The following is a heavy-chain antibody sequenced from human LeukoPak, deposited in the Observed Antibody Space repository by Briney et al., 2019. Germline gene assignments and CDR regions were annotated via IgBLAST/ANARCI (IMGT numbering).Heavy chain of an antibody. J-gene: IGHJ3*02. CDR1: GFTFSSYS. CDR2: IGSSSRTI. CDR3: ARDGGVRAGRAFDI. D-gene: IGHD3-3*01. V-gene: IGHV3-48*04. Sequence: GGSLRLSCAASGFTFSSYSMNWVCQAPGKGLEWVSYIGSSSRTIYYADSVKGRFTISRDNAKNSLYLQMNSLRAEDTAVYYCARDGGVRAGRAFDIWGQGTMVTVSS.